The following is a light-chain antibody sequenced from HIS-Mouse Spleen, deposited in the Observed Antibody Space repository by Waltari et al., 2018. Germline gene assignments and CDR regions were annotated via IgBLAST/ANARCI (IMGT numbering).Light chain of an antibody. CDR3: QSYDSSLSGSV. V-gene: IGLV1-40*01. J-gene: IGLJ3*02. CDR1: SSNIGAGYD. CDR2: GNS. Sequence: GAPGQRVTISCTGSSSNIGAGYDVHWYQQLPGTAPKLLIYGNSNRPSGVPDRFSGSKSGTSASLAITGLQAEDEADYYCQSYDSSLSGSVFGGGTKLTVL.